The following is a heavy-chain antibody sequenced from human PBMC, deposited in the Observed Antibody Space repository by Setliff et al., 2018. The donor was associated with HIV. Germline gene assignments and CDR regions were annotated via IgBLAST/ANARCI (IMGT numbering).Heavy chain of an antibody. V-gene: IGHV4-59*08. J-gene: IGHJ5*02. Sequence: SETLSLTCIVSGASISNYYWSWIRQPPGKGLEWIGYMYYSGNTNYNPSLKSRVAISTDTSKNQFSLNLTSVTAADTAVYYCASRVYYYDSNNFLREEGFDPWGQGTLVT. CDR2: MYYSGNT. D-gene: IGHD3-22*01. CDR3: ASRVYYYDSNNFLREEGFDP. CDR1: GASISNYY.